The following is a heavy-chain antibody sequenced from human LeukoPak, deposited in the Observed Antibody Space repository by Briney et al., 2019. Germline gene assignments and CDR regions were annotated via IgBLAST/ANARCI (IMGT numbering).Heavy chain of an antibody. J-gene: IGHJ5*02. CDR3: ATGELGGAS. CDR1: GFTFTSYG. D-gene: IGHD3-16*01. V-gene: IGHV3-48*02. CDR2: ISTSSSTI. Sequence: GGSLRLSCAASGFTFTSYGMNWVRQAPGKGLEWVSYISTSSSTIYYADSVKGRFAISRDNAKNSLYLQMNFLRDEDTAVYFCATGELGGASWGQGTLVTVSS.